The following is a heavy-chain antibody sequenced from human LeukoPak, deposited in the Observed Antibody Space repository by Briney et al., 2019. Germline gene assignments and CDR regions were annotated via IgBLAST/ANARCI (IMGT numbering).Heavy chain of an antibody. CDR3: ARDRSAGDIVVVPAAMPEYYYGMDV. CDR1: GFTFSSYA. D-gene: IGHD2-2*01. J-gene: IGHJ6*02. CDR2: IGASGGST. Sequence: GGSLRLSCATSGFTFSSYAMSWVRQAPGKGLEWVSGIGASGGSTYYADSVKGRFTISRDNSKNTLYLQMNSLRAEDTAVYYCARDRSAGDIVVVPAAMPEYYYGMDVWGQGTTVTVSS. V-gene: IGHV3-23*01.